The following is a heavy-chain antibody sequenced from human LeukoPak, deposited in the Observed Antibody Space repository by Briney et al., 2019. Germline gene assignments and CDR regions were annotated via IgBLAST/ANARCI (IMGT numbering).Heavy chain of an antibody. CDR3: ARVAQGSSWYDY. CDR1: GFTFSNHA. D-gene: IGHD6-13*01. J-gene: IGHJ4*02. V-gene: IGHV3-64*01. CDR2: IGSDERST. Sequence: GGSLRLSCAASGFTFSNHAMHWVRQAPGKGLEYVSAIGSDERSTYYANSVKGKFTISRDNSKNTLFLQMGSLRGEDMAVYFCARVAQGSSWYDYWGQGTLVTVSS.